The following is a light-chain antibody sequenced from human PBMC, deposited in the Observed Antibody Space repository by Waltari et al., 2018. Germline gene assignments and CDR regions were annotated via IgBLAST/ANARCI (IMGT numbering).Light chain of an antibody. CDR3: NSYTTSGTVV. CDR2: DAT. J-gene: IGLJ2*01. CDR1: SSAVGTYKF. V-gene: IGLV2-14*03. Sequence: QSALTQPAPVSGSPGQSITISCTGTSSAVGTYKFVSWYHQHPGKVPKLIIYDATDRPSGVSSRFSGSKSGNTASLTISGLQAEDEGDYYCNSYTTSGTVVFGGGTKLTVL.